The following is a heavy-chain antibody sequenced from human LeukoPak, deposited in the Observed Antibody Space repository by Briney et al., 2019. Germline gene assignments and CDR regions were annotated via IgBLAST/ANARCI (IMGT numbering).Heavy chain of an antibody. CDR1: GGSISSYY. V-gene: IGHV4-4*07. Sequence: SETLSLTCTVSGGSISSYYWSWIRQPAGKGLEWIGRIYTSGSTNYNPSLKSRVTISLDTSRNQFSLKLNSVTAADTAVYYCSRDPRHNDYWGQGTLVTVSS. CDR3: SRDPRHNDY. J-gene: IGHJ4*02. CDR2: IYTSGST.